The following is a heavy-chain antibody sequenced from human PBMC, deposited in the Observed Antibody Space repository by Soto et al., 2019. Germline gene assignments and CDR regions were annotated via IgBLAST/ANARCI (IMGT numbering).Heavy chain of an antibody. D-gene: IGHD5-18*01. CDR3: ARCIQGDYYYGMDV. V-gene: IGHV1-18*01. CDR1: GYTFYSHS. CDR2: INADYGNT. Sequence: QAQLVQSGAEVKKPGASVKVSCKASGYTFYSHSISWVRQAPGQGLEWMGRINADYGNTQYAQKFRGRVTMTTDTSTTTVYMELTNLRSDDTAVYSCARCIQGDYYYGMDVWGQGTTVTVSS. J-gene: IGHJ6*02.